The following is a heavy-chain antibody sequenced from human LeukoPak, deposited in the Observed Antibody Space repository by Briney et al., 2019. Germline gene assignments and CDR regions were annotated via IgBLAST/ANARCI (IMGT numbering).Heavy chain of an antibody. CDR1: GFTFSSYW. J-gene: IGHJ4*02. V-gene: IGHV3-74*01. Sequence: GGSLRLSCAASGFTFSSYWMHWVRQAPGKGLVWVSRINSDVSSTSYADSVKGRFTISRDNDKNTLYLQMNSLRAEDTAVYYCSREGSATSFDYWGQGTLVTVSS. CDR2: INSDVSST. D-gene: IGHD1-7*01. CDR3: SREGSATSFDY.